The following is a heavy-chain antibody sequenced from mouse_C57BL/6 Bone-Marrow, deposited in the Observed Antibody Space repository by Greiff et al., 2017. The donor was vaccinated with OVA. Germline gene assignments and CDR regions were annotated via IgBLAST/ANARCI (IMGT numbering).Heavy chain of an antibody. D-gene: IGHD1-1*01. CDR2: IYPGDGDT. CDR1: GYAFSSSW. J-gene: IGHJ2*01. V-gene: IGHV1-82*01. Sequence: QVQLQQSGPELVKPGASVKISCKASGYAFSSSWMNWVKQRPGKGLEWIGRIYPGDGDTNYNGKFKGKATLTADKSSSTAYMQLSSLTSEDSAVYFCATNYYGSSPFDYWGQGTTLTVSS. CDR3: ATNYYGSSPFDY.